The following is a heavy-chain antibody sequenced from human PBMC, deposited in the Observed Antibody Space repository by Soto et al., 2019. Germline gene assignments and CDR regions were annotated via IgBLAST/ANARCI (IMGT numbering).Heavy chain of an antibody. D-gene: IGHD2-2*01. J-gene: IGHJ4*02. CDR2: INAGNGNT. CDR1: GYTFTSYA. Sequence: QVQLVQSGAEVKKPGASVKVSCKASGYTFTSYAMHWVRQAPGQRLEWMGWINAGNGNTKYSQKFQGRVTITRDTSASTAYMELSSLRSEDTAVYYCASGSTSCLILYSGSCPFDYWGQGTLVTVSS. V-gene: IGHV1-3*01. CDR3: ASGSTSCLILYSGSCPFDY.